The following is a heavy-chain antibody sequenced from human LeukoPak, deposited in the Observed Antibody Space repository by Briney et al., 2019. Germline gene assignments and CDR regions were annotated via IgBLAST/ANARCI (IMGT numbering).Heavy chain of an antibody. CDR1: GFTVSSNY. CDR2: ISNSGSTI. D-gene: IGHD2-21*02. Sequence: PGGSLRLSCAASGFTVSSNYMSWIRQAPGKGLEWVSYISNSGSTIYYADSVKGRFTISRDNAKNSLYLQMNSLRAEDTAVYYCARDRVGGYCGGDCYSLNWFDPWGQGTLVTVSS. J-gene: IGHJ5*02. CDR3: ARDRVGGYCGGDCYSLNWFDP. V-gene: IGHV3-11*01.